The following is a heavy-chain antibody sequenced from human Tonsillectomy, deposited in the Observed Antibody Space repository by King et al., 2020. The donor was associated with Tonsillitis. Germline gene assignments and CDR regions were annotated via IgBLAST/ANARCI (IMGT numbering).Heavy chain of an antibody. Sequence: VTLKESGPALVKPTQTLTLTCTFSGFSLSTSGMCVSWIRQPPGKALEWLARIDWDDVKYYSTSLKTRLTISKDTSKNQVVLTMTNMDPVDTATYYCARTGYSSGCFDYWGQGTLVTVSS. CDR1: GFSLSTSGMC. V-gene: IGHV2-70*15. J-gene: IGHJ4*02. CDR2: IDWDDVK. D-gene: IGHD6-19*01. CDR3: ARTGYSSGCFDY.